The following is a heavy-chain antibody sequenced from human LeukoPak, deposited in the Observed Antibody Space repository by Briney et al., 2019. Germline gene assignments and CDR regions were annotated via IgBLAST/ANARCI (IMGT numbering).Heavy chain of an antibody. V-gene: IGHV4-61*01. CDR3: ASSTTAVTRFVKY. CDR2: ISYSGST. J-gene: IGHJ1*01. CDR1: GGSVSSGIYY. Sequence: PSETLSLTCSVSGGSVSSGIYYWRWVRQPPGKGLEWIGCISYSGSTNYNPSLKSRVTKSVDTSKNQFSLRLSSVPAAGTAVYYCASSTTAVTRFVKYWGQGTLVSVSS. D-gene: IGHD4-23*01.